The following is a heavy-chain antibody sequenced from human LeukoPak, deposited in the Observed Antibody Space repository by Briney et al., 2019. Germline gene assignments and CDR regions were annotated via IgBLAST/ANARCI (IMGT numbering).Heavy chain of an antibody. CDR1: GGSISSGSYY. CDR2: IYTSGST. J-gene: IGHJ4*02. V-gene: IGHV4-61*02. D-gene: IGHD3-22*01. Sequence: SETLSLTCTVSGGSISSGSYYWSWIRQPAGKGLEWIGRIYTSGSTNYNPSLKSRVTISVDTSKNQFSLKLSSVTAADTAVYYCARDSYYDSYWGQETLVTVSS. CDR3: ARDSYYDSY.